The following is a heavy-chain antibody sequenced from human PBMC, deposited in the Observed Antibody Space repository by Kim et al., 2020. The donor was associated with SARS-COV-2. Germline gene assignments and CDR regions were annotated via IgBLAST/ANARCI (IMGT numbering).Heavy chain of an antibody. CDR1: GFTFSSSC. CDR3: TGVPGTTFAVCNAF. V-gene: IGHV3-73*01. Sequence: GGSLRLSCAASGFTFSSSCMNWVRQAPGKGLEWVGRIRSKTNGYTTAYAVPVKGRFTISRDDSNNTPYLQINSLKTEDTAVYYCTGVPGTTFAVCNAF. D-gene: IGHD1-1*01. CDR2: IRSKTNGYTT. J-gene: IGHJ3*01.